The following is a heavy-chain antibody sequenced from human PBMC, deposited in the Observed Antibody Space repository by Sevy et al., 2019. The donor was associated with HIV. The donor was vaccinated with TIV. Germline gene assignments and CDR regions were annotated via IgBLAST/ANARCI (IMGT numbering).Heavy chain of an antibody. Sequence: SETLSLTCTVSGGSVSSSSHYWSWIRQPPGRGLECIGYIYYSGNTNYNPSLKSRVTISVDTSKNQLSLMLSSVTAADTAVYFCARVSGSYSGLSGYYGMDVWGQGTTVTVSS. J-gene: IGHJ6*02. CDR3: ARVSGSYSGLSGYYGMDV. V-gene: IGHV4-61*01. D-gene: IGHD1-26*01. CDR2: IYYSGNT. CDR1: GGSVSSSSHY.